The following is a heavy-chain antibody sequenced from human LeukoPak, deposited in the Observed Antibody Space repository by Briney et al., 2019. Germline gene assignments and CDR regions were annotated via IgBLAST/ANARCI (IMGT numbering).Heavy chain of an antibody. Sequence: PSETLSLTCTVSGGSISSSTYYWGWIRQPPGTGLEWIGSINYRGSTYYNPSLKSRVTISVDTSKNQFSLRLSSVTAADSAVFYCARHLTYYDTTVYSPLGDWGQGTLVTVSS. J-gene: IGHJ4*02. V-gene: IGHV4-39*01. CDR1: GGSISSSTYY. CDR3: ARHLTYYDTTVYSPLGD. D-gene: IGHD3-22*01. CDR2: INYRGST.